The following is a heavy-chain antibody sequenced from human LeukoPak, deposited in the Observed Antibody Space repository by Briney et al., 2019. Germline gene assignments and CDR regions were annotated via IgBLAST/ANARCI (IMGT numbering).Heavy chain of an antibody. CDR3: ARYDNGDYYTLGNWFGP. Sequence: PSETLSLTCSVSGGSIRSNFWSWIRQPPGKGLEWIGHIYYSGSIYYNPSLKSRFTLSIDTSKNKFSLKLTSLTAADTAVYYCARYDNGDYYTLGNWFGPWGKGTLVTVSP. J-gene: IGHJ5*02. V-gene: IGHV4-59*08. CDR2: IYYSGSI. CDR1: GGSIRSNF. D-gene: IGHD3-22*01.